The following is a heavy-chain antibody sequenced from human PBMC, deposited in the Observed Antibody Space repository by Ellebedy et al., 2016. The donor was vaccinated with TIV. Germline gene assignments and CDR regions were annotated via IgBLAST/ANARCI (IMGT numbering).Heavy chain of an antibody. D-gene: IGHD4-17*01. CDR3: ARANYGDYVDY. Sequence: GGSLRLXXAASGFTFSSYSMNWVRQAPGKGLEWVSSISSSSSYIYYADSVKGRFTISRDNAKNSLYLQMNSLRAEDTAVYYCARANYGDYVDYWGQGTTVTVSS. J-gene: IGHJ4*03. V-gene: IGHV3-21*01. CDR1: GFTFSSYS. CDR2: ISSSSSYI.